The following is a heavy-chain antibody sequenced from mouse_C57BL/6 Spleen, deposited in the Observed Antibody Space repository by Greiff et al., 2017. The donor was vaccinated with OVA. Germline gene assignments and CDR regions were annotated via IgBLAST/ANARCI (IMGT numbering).Heavy chain of an antibody. J-gene: IGHJ2*01. Sequence: QVHVKQPGAELVRPGSSVKLSCKASGYTFTSYWMDWVKQRPGQGLEWIGNIYPSDSETHYNQKFKDKATLTVDKSSSTAYMQLSSLTSEDSAVYYCAREDGGYFDYWGQGTTLTVSS. CDR2: IYPSDSET. V-gene: IGHV1-61*01. CDR1: GYTFTSYW. CDR3: AREDGGYFDY.